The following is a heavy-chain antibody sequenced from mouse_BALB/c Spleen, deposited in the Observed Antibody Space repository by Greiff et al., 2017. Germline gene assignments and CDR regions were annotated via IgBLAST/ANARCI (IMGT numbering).Heavy chain of an antibody. V-gene: IGHV3-2*02. Sequence: EVQLQESGPGLVKPSQSLSLTCTVTGYSITSDYAWNWIRQFPGNKLEWMGYISYSGSTSYNPSLKSRISITRDTSKNQFFLQLNSVTTEDTATYYCARRRTTALFDYWGQGTTLTVSS. J-gene: IGHJ2*01. CDR1: GYSITSDYA. D-gene: IGHD1-2*01. CDR2: ISYSGST. CDR3: ARRRTTALFDY.